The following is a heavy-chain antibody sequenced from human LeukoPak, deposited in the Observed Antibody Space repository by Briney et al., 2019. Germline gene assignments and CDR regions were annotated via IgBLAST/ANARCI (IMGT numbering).Heavy chain of an antibody. CDR1: GGSISSSSYY. V-gene: IGHV4-39*01. Sequence: SETLSLTCTVSGGSISSSSYYWGWIRQPPGKGLEWIGSIYYSGSTYYNPSLKSRVTISVDTSKNQFSLKLSSVTAADTAVYYCGRRWGTEGTTHNGFDPWGQGTLVTVSS. CDR3: GRRWGTEGTTHNGFDP. CDR2: IYYSGST. D-gene: IGHD3-16*01. J-gene: IGHJ5*02.